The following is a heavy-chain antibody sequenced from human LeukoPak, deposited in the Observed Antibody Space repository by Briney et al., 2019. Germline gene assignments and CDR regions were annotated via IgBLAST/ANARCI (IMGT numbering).Heavy chain of an antibody. CDR3: ARGYYGDYDRHFDY. V-gene: IGHV3-30*03. CDR2: ISNDGSNI. Sequence: PGTSLRLSCATSGFTFSNYGMHWVRQAPGKGLEWVAVISNDGSNIQYADSAKGRFTISRDNSKNTVYLQMNSLRSEDTAVYYCARGYYGDYDRHFDYWGQGALVTVSS. CDR1: GFTFSNYG. D-gene: IGHD4-17*01. J-gene: IGHJ4*02.